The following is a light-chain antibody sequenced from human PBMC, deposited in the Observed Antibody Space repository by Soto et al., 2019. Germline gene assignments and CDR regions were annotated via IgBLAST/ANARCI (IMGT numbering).Light chain of an antibody. V-gene: IGLV2-14*01. CDR3: SSYTSSSTWS. Sequence: QSALTQPASMSGSPGQSITISCIGTSSDVGGHNYVSWYQQYPGKAPKLLISEVSDRPSGISNRFSGSTSGSTASLTISWLQAEDEADYYCSSYTSSSTWSFGGGTKLTVL. CDR1: SSDVGGHNY. J-gene: IGLJ2*01. CDR2: EVS.